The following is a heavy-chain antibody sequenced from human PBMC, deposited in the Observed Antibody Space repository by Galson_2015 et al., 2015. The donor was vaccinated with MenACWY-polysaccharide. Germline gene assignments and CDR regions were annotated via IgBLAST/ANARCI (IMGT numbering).Heavy chain of an antibody. D-gene: IGHD1-26*01. CDR3: ARHERREVRTSSAFDM. J-gene: IGHJ3*02. CDR2: SYNSGST. Sequence: SETLSLTCTVSGGSISTYYWSWIRQPPGKGLEWIGCSYNSGSTNYNPSLKSRVTISVDTSRSQFSLRLTSVTAADTAVYYCARHERREVRTSSAFDMWGPGTMVTVSS. CDR1: GGSISTYY. V-gene: IGHV4-59*08.